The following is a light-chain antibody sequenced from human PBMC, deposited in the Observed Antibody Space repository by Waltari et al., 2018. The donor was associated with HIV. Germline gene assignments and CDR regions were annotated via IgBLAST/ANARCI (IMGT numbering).Light chain of an antibody. V-gene: IGLV2-8*01. CDR3: ASHAGSKDV. Sequence: HSALTQPPSPSGSPGQSVTISCTGTSSDVGAYNYVSWFQQPPGKAPKLMIYDVTKRPSGVPDRFSGSKSGNTASLTVSGLQAEDEADYYCASHAGSKDVFGGGTRLTVL. J-gene: IGLJ2*01. CDR2: DVT. CDR1: SSDVGAYNY.